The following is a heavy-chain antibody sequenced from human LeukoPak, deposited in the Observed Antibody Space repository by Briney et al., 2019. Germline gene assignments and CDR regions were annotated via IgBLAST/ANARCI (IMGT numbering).Heavy chain of an antibody. CDR1: GFTFSTYA. D-gene: IGHD7-27*01. CDR2: TSGSGGTT. J-gene: IGHJ4*02. CDR3: AKDDTFRTGRINTGGLLDN. V-gene: IGHV3-23*01. Sequence: LSGGSLRFSCAASGFTFSTYAMSWVRQAPGKGLEWVSGTSGSGGTTYYADSVKGRFTASRDNSKNSLYLQMNGLRAEDTAVYYCAKDDTFRTGRINTGGLLDNWGQGTLVTVSS.